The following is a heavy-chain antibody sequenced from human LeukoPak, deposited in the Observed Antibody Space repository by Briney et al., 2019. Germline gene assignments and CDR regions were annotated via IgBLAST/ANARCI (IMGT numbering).Heavy chain of an antibody. CDR1: GFSFSNYW. D-gene: IGHD6-19*01. CDR3: ASGPAVAGKDY. CDR2: IKQDGSEK. V-gene: IGHV3-7*01. Sequence: GGSLRLSCAASGFSFSNYWMTWVRQAPGKGLEWVANIKQDGSEKYYVDSVKGRFTISRDNAKNSLYLQMNSLRAEDTAVYYCASGPAVAGKDYWGQGTLVTVSS. J-gene: IGHJ4*02.